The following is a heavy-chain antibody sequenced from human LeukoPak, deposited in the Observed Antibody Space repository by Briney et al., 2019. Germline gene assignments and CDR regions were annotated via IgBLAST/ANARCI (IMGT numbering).Heavy chain of an antibody. Sequence: PSETLSLTCAVSGGSMRNYYWSWIRQPPGKRLEWIGYTYDSGSSSYNPSLRSRVSISIDTSKNQFSLNLSSVTAADTAVYYCARGWASSRYYFDFWGQGTLVTVSS. CDR1: GGSMRNYY. CDR3: ARGWASSRYYFDF. J-gene: IGHJ4*02. D-gene: IGHD2-2*01. CDR2: TYDSGSS. V-gene: IGHV4-59*01.